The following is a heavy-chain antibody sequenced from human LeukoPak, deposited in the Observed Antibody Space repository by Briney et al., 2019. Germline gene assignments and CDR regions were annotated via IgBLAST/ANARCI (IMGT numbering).Heavy chain of an antibody. D-gene: IGHD3-10*01. CDR2: INVGNGNT. CDR1: GYTFTSYT. J-gene: IGHJ4*02. Sequence: ASVKVSCKASGYTFTSYTMHWVRQAPGQRLEWMGWINVGNGNTLYSQKFQGRVTITRDTFATTAYMELGSLRSEDTAVYYCTRARPLGDPEKFDYWGQGTLVTVSS. CDR3: TRARPLGDPEKFDY. V-gene: IGHV1-3*01.